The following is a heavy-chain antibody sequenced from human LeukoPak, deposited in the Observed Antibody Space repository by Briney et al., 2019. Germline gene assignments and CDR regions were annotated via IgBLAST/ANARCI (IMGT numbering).Heavy chain of an antibody. CDR3: ARGISGYYYGTDY. J-gene: IGHJ4*02. V-gene: IGHV3-66*02. CDR2: IYSGGST. CDR1: GFTVSSNY. D-gene: IGHD3-22*01. Sequence: GGSLRLSCAASGFTVSSNYMSWVRQAPGKGLEWVSVIYSGGSTYYADSVKGRFTISRDNSKNTLYLQMTSLRAEDTAVYYCARGISGYYYGTDYWGQGTLVTVSS.